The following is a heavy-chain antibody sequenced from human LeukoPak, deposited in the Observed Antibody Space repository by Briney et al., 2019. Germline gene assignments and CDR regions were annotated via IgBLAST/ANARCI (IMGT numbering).Heavy chain of an antibody. J-gene: IGHJ4*02. V-gene: IGHV3-23*01. CDR2: ISGSGGST. Sequence: GGSLRLSCTASGFTFSSYGMSWVRQAPGKGLEWVSGISGSGGSTYYADSVKGRFTISRDNSKNTLYLQMNSLRAEDTAVFYCAKDRAAAPSYYFDYWGQGTLVTVSS. CDR1: GFTFSSYG. D-gene: IGHD6-13*01. CDR3: AKDRAAAPSYYFDY.